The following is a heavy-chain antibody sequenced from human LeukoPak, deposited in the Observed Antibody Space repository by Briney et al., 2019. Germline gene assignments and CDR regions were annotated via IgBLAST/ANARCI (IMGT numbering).Heavy chain of an antibody. CDR3: ARDRGNDFNSYFFDY. J-gene: IGHJ4*02. Sequence: PGGSLRLSCTGFGLTFGDYAMNWFRQAPGKGLEWVANIKQDGREKYYVDSVKGRFTISRDNAKNSLYLQMNSLRAEDTAVYYCARDRGNDFNSYFFDYWGQGILVTVSS. CDR2: IKQDGREK. V-gene: IGHV3-7*01. CDR1: GLTFGDYA. D-gene: IGHD2-21*02.